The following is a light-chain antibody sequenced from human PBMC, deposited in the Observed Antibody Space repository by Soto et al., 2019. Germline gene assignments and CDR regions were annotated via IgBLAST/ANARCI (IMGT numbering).Light chain of an antibody. Sequence: IHLTQSPSSLSASVGDRVTITSRASQDIAIYLAWYQQKPGEAPKLLIYAASSLYGGVPSRFSGSGSGTDFALTITSLQAEDFATYYCQQLRMYPSTFGGGTKVDIK. CDR1: QDIAIY. V-gene: IGKV1-9*01. CDR3: QQLRMYPST. CDR2: AAS. J-gene: IGKJ4*01.